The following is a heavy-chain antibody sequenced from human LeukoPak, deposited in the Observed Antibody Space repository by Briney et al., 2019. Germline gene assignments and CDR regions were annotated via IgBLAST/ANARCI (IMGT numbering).Heavy chain of an antibody. CDR3: AKDVMATISTWFDP. CDR1: GYTFSNYA. CDR2: ISGNGGTT. D-gene: IGHD5-24*01. J-gene: IGHJ5*02. V-gene: IGHV3-23*01. Sequence: GGSLRLSCAASGYTFSNYAMSWVRQAPGKGLEWLSAISGNGGTTYYADSVKGRFTISRDNSKNTLYLQMNSLRAEDTAIYYCAKDVMATISTWFDPWGQGTLVTVSS.